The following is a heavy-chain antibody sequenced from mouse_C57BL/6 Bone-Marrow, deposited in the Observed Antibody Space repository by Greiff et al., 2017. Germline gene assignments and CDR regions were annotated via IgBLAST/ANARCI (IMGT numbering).Heavy chain of an antibody. CDR1: GYTFTSYW. Sequence: QVQLQQPGAELVKPGASVKLSCKASGYTFTSYWMQWVKQRPGQGLEWIGEIDPSDSYTNYNQNVKGKATLTVDTSSSTAYMQLSSLTSEDSAVYYWARSLITTVGPWYVDFWGTGTTVTVSS. CDR3: ARSLITTVGPWYVDF. V-gene: IGHV1-50*01. CDR2: IDPSDSYT. J-gene: IGHJ1*03. D-gene: IGHD1-1*01.